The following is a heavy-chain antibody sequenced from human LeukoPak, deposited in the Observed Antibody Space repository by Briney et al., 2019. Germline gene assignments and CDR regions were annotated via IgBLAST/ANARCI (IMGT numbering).Heavy chain of an antibody. V-gene: IGHV3-21*04. Sequence: GGSLRLSCAASGFTFSSYSMNWVRQAPGEGLEWVSYISSSSSYRYYADSVKGRFTISSDNSKNTLYLQMNSLRAEDTVVYYCAKGRDSSGYYFRTIGDAFDIWGQGTMVTVSS. CDR2: ISSSSSYR. J-gene: IGHJ3*02. CDR3: AKGRDSSGYYFRTIGDAFDI. D-gene: IGHD3-22*01. CDR1: GFTFSSYS.